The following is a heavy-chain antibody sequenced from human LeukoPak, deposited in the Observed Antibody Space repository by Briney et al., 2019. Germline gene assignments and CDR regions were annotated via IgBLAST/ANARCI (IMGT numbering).Heavy chain of an antibody. J-gene: IGHJ4*02. CDR2: IYTSGST. CDR3: ARLNVAAADGIHDRLYYFDY. D-gene: IGHD6-13*01. V-gene: IGHV4-4*07. Sequence: PSETLSLTCTVSGGSISSYYWSWIRQPPGKGLEWIGRIYTSGSTNYNPSLKSRVTISVDTSKNQFSLKLSSVTAADTAVYYCARLNVAAADGIHDRLYYFDYWGQGTLVTVSS. CDR1: GGSISSYY.